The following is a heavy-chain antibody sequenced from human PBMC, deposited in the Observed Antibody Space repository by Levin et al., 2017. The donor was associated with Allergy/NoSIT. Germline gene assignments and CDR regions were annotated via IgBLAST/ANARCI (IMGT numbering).Heavy chain of an antibody. CDR1: GGSFSGYY. D-gene: IGHD6-13*01. CDR2: INHSGST. J-gene: IGHJ5*02. V-gene: IGHV4-34*01. CDR3: ATLLGVGIAAAGRNWFDP. Sequence: QSQTLSLTCAVYGGSFSGYYWSWIRQPPGKGLEWIGEINHSGSTNYNPSLKSRVTISVDTSKNQFSLKLSSVTAADTAVYYCATLLGVGIAAAGRNWFDPWGQGTLVTVSS.